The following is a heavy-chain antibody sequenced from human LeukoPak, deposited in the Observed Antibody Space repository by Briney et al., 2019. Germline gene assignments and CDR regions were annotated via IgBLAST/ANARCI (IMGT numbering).Heavy chain of an antibody. J-gene: IGHJ4*02. V-gene: IGHV3-30*02. D-gene: IGHD3-3*01. Sequence: GGSLRLSCAASGFTFSSYGMHWVRQAPGKGLGWVAFIRYDGSNKYYADSVKGRFTISRDNSKNTLYLQMNSLRAEDTAVYYCAKDSRGYDFWSGYYISPRFDYWGQGTLVTVSS. CDR1: GFTFSSYG. CDR2: IRYDGSNK. CDR3: AKDSRGYDFWSGYYISPRFDY.